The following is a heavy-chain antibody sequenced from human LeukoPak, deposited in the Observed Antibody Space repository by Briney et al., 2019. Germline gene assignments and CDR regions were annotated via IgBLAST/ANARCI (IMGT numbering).Heavy chain of an antibody. V-gene: IGHV4-59*01. J-gene: IGHJ3*02. Sequence: SETLSLTCTVPGGSISSYYWSWIRQPPGKGLEWIGYIYYSGSTNYNPSLKSRVTISVDTSKNQFSLKLSSVTAADTAVYYCARESGGSYDLGDAFDIWGQGTMVTVSS. D-gene: IGHD1-26*01. CDR2: IYYSGST. CDR3: ARESGGSYDLGDAFDI. CDR1: GGSISSYY.